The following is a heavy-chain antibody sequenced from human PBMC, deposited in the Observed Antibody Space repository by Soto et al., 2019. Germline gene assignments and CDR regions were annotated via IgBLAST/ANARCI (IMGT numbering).Heavy chain of an antibody. CDR3: ARHGGTFPTVTPLYYYYYGMDV. CDR1: CGSISSSSYY. D-gene: IGHD4-17*01. J-gene: IGHJ6*02. Sequence: PSETLSLTCTVSCGSISSSSYYWGWIRQPPGKGLEWIGSIYYSGSTYYNPSLKSRVTISVDTSKNQFSLKLSSVTAADTAVYYCARHGGTFPTVTPLYYYYYGMDVWGQGTTVTVSS. V-gene: IGHV4-39*01. CDR2: IYYSGST.